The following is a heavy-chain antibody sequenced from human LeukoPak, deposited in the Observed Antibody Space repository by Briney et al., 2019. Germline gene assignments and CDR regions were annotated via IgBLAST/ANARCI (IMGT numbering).Heavy chain of an antibody. D-gene: IGHD2-2*01. CDR3: AKDLHLSSTFPGSD. CDR1: GFTFNNYG. Sequence: PGGSLRLSCAASGFTFNNYGMYWVRQAPGKGLEWLAFIWYDGSSKNYADSVKGRFTISRDNPKNTLYLQMDSLRDEDTAVYYCAKDLHLSSTFPGSDWGQGTLVTVSS. CDR2: IWYDGSSK. V-gene: IGHV3-30*02. J-gene: IGHJ4*02.